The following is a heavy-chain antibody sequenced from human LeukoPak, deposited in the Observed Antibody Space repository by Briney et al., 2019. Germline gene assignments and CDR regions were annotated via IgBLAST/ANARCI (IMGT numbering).Heavy chain of an antibody. CDR3: AKKRDSNGYSYFFDY. D-gene: IGHD3-22*01. V-gene: IGHV3-23*01. CDR1: GFTFNNYA. J-gene: IGHJ4*02. CDR2: VTGSGIST. Sequence: GGSLRLSCVASGFTFNNYAMNWVRQAPGKGLEGVSTVTGSGISTYYGDSVKGRFTISRDNSNNTVYLQMNSLRAEDTAIYYCAKKRDSNGYSYFFDYWGQGTLVPVSS.